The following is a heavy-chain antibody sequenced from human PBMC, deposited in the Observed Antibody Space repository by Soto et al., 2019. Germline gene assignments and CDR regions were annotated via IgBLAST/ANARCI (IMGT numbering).Heavy chain of an antibody. J-gene: IGHJ5*02. D-gene: IGHD3-22*01. CDR1: GGSISSGGYY. V-gene: IGHV4-31*03. CDR2: IYYSGST. CDR3: ARDEYYYDSSGYPTGFDP. Sequence: QVQLQESGPGLVKPSQTLSLTCTVSGGSISSGGYYWSWIRQHPGKGLEWIGYIYYSGSTYYNPSLQSRVTISVDTSKNQFSLKLSSVTAADTAVYYCARDEYYYDSSGYPTGFDPWGQGTLVTVSS.